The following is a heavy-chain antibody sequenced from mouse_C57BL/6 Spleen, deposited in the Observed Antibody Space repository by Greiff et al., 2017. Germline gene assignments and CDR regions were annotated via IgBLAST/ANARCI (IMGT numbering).Heavy chain of an antibody. D-gene: IGHD3-2*02. CDR2: IHPNSGST. J-gene: IGHJ3*01. V-gene: IGHV1-64*01. CDR3: ARDSSGLWFAY. CDR1: GYTFTSYW. Sequence: QVQLQQSGAELVKPGASVTLSCKASGYTFTSYWMHWVKQRPGQGLEWIGMIHPNSGSTNYNEKFKSKATLTVDKSSSTAYMQLSSLTSEDSAVYYCARDSSGLWFAYWGQGTLVTVSA.